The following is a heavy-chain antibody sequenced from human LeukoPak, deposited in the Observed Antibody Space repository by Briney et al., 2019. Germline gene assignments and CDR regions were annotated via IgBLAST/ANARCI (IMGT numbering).Heavy chain of an antibody. CDR2: ISSSSSTI. J-gene: IGHJ3*02. CDR1: GFTFSSYS. CDR3: AKDISYYAFDI. D-gene: IGHD1-26*01. V-gene: IGHV3-48*04. Sequence: GGSLRLSCAASGFTFSSYSMNWVRQAPGKGLEWVSYISSSSSTIYYADSVKGRFTISRDNAKNSLYLQMNSLRAEDTALYYCAKDISYYAFDIWGQGTMVTVSS.